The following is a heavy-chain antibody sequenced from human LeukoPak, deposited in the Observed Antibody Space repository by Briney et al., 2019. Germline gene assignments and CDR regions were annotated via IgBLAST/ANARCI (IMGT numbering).Heavy chain of an antibody. Sequence: ASVKVSCQASGGTFTSYAIGLVRQAPGQGLEWMGGIIPIFGTANYAQKFQGRVTITADESTSTAYMELSSLRSEDTAVYYCARDPDYYDSSGQFWGQGTLVTVSS. CDR1: GGTFTSYA. D-gene: IGHD3-22*01. J-gene: IGHJ4*02. CDR2: IIPIFGTA. CDR3: ARDPDYYDSSGQF. V-gene: IGHV1-69*01.